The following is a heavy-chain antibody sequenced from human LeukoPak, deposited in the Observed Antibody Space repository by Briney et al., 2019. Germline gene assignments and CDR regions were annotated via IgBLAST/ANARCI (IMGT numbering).Heavy chain of an antibody. V-gene: IGHV4-4*07. CDR3: VKDGHGMDV. CDR2: IYTSGTT. CDR1: GGSISSYY. Sequence: SETLSLTCSVSGGSISSYYWSWMRLPAGKGLQWIGRIYTSGTTNYNPSLKSRVTMSVETSKNQMSLKLTSVTAADTAVYYCVKDGHGMDVWGQGTTVTVSS. J-gene: IGHJ6*02.